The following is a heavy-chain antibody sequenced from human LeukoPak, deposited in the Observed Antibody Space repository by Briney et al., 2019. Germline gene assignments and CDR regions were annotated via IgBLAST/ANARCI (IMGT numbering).Heavy chain of an antibody. CDR2: IYPGDSDT. Sequence: GESLKISCKGSGYSFTSYWIGWVRQMPGKGLEWMGIIYPGDSDTRYSPSFQGQVTISADKSISTDYLQWSSLKASDTAMYYCARSPFEGYCSSTSCPYFDYWGQGTLVTVSS. CDR3: ARSPFEGYCSSTSCPYFDY. V-gene: IGHV5-51*01. D-gene: IGHD2-2*01. CDR1: GYSFTSYW. J-gene: IGHJ4*02.